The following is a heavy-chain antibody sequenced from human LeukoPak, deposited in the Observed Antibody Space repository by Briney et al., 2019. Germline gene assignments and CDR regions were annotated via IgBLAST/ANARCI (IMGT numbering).Heavy chain of an antibody. CDR3: ARGHSSGWYFNYFDY. J-gene: IGHJ4*02. D-gene: IGHD6-19*01. Sequence: TGGSLRLSCAASGFTFSSYAMHWVRQAPGKRLEWVAVISYDGSNKYYADSVKGRFTISRDNSKNTLYLQMNSLRAEDTAVYYCARGHSSGWYFNYFDYWGQGTLVTVSS. V-gene: IGHV3-30-3*01. CDR1: GFTFSSYA. CDR2: ISYDGSNK.